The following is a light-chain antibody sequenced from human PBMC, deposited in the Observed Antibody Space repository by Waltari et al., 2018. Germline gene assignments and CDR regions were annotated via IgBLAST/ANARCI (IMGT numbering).Light chain of an antibody. V-gene: IGLV2-23*01. CDR2: EGS. CDR1: SSDVGSYNL. J-gene: IGLJ1*01. Sequence: QSALTQPAAVSGSPGQSITLPCPGTSSDVGSYNLASWYQQHPGKAPKTMIYEGSKRPSGVSNRFSGSKSGNTASLTISGLQAEDEADYYCCSYAGSSTYVFGTGTKVTVL. CDR3: CSYAGSSTYV.